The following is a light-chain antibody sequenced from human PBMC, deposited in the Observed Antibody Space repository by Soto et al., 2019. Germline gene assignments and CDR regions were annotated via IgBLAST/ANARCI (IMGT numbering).Light chain of an antibody. CDR1: SSDIGNYDF. J-gene: IGLJ2*01. CDR2: EVS. Sequence: QSALTQPASVSGSPGQSITISCTGTSSDIGNYDFVSWYQQLPGTAPKAMIYEVSSRPSGVSHRFSGSKSGNTASLSISGRPAEDEAYYYCSSYTISTCFILFGGGTKLTVL. CDR3: SSYTISTCFIL. V-gene: IGLV2-14*01.